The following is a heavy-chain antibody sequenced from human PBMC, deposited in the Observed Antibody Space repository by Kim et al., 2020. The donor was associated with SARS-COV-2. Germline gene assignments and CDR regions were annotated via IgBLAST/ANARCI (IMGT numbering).Heavy chain of an antibody. CDR3: ARGAEDFWSGPTQLVY. J-gene: IGHJ4*02. CDR1: GGSISSYY. Sequence: SETLSLTCTVSGGSISSYYWSWIRQPPGKGLEWIGYIYYSGSTNYNPSLKSRVTISVDTSKNQFSLKLSSVTAADTAVYYCARGAEDFWSGPTQLVYWGQGTLVTVSS. D-gene: IGHD3-3*01. CDR2: IYYSGST. V-gene: IGHV4-59*01.